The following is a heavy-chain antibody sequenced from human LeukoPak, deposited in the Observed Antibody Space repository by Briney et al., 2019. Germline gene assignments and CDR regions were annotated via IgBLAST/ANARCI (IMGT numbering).Heavy chain of an antibody. CDR1: GFRFSSYE. V-gene: IGHV3-48*03. Sequence: GGSLRLPCAASGFRFSSYEMNWVRQAPGRGLEWVSYIGSTGRTIYYVDSVKGRFTVSRDNAKNSLYLQMNSLRAEDTAIYYCVRGDRYFFDYWGQGTLVTVSS. CDR3: VRGDRYFFDY. CDR2: IGSTGRTI. D-gene: IGHD1-14*01. J-gene: IGHJ4*02.